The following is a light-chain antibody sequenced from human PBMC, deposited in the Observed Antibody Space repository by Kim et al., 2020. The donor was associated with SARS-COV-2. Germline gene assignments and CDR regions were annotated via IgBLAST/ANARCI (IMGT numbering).Light chain of an antibody. J-gene: IGLJ2*01. CDR1: SSDVGGYNY. Sequence: QSITIPCTGTSSDVGGYNYVSWYQQHPGKAPNLMIYDVSNRPSGVSNRFSGSKSGNTASLTISGLQAEDEADYYCSSYTSSSTHVVFGGGTQLTVL. CDR2: DVS. V-gene: IGLV2-14*03. CDR3: SSYTSSSTHVV.